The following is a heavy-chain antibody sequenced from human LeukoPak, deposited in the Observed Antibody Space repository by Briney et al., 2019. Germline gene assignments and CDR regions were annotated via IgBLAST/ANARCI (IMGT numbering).Heavy chain of an antibody. J-gene: IGHJ4*02. CDR1: EFTFSSYW. CDR2: IKQDGSET. CDR3: ARDGYATGSHDY. Sequence: GGSLRLSCAASEFTFSSYWMSWVRQAPGKGLEWVANIKQDGSETSYVDSVKGRFMISRDNPKNSLHLQMNSLRAEDTAVYYCARDGYATGSHDYWGQGTLVTVSS. V-gene: IGHV3-7*04. D-gene: IGHD3-10*01.